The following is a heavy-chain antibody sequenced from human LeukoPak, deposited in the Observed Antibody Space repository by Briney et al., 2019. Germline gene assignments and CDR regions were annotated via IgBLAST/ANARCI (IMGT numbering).Heavy chain of an antibody. CDR1: GFTVSSNY. Sequence: TGRSLRLSCAASGFTVSSNYMSWVRQGPGKGLEWVSVIYSGGSTYYADSVKGRFTISRDNSKNTLYLQMNSLRAEDTAVYYCAQSSGWAYFDYWGQGTLVTVSS. J-gene: IGHJ4*02. CDR2: IYSGGST. V-gene: IGHV3-66*01. CDR3: AQSSGWAYFDY. D-gene: IGHD6-19*01.